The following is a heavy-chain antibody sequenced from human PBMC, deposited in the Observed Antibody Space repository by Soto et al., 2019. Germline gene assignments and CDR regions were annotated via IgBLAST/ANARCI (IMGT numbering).Heavy chain of an antibody. CDR3: ARGIATGQLDP. V-gene: IGHV1-3*01. J-gene: IGHJ5*02. Sequence: ASVKVSCKASGYTFTRYTMNWVRQAPGKRLEWMGWINPDNGNTKSSQKFQDRVIITRDTSASTAYMDLSSLRSEDTAVYYCARGIATGQLDPWGQGTLVTVSS. D-gene: IGHD2-15*01. CDR1: GYTFTRYT. CDR2: INPDNGNT.